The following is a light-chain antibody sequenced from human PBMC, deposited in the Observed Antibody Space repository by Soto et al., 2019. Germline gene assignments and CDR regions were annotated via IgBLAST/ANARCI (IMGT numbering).Light chain of an antibody. V-gene: IGLV2-14*01. CDR2: EVS. J-gene: IGLJ1*01. CDR1: SSDVGGYNF. CDR3: SSYGRSNTLV. Sequence: QSVLTQPASVSGSPGQSITISCTGTSSDVGGYNFVSWYQQHPGKAPKLMIYEVSNRPSGGSNRFSGSKSGNTAPLPISGLQAEDEADYYCSSYGRSNTLVFGTGTKLTVL.